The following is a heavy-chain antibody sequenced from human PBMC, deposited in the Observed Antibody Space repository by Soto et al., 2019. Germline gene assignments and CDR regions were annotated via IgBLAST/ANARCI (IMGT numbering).Heavy chain of an antibody. Sequence: SETLSLTCTVSGGSISSYYWSWIRQPPGKGLEWIGYIYYSGSTNYNPSLKSRVSISMDTSKNQFSLNLDSVTAADTAVYFCARDFAYFDSWGQGTLVTVSS. CDR2: IYYSGST. J-gene: IGHJ4*02. CDR1: GGSISSYY. D-gene: IGHD3-3*01. V-gene: IGHV4-59*01. CDR3: ARDFAYFDS.